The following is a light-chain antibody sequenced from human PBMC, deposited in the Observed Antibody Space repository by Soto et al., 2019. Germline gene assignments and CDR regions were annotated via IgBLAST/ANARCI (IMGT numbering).Light chain of an antibody. CDR3: ASHGSGANYV. CDR1: SSDVGGYNY. CDR2: EVS. Sequence: QSALAQPASVSGSPGQSITISCTGTSSDVGGYNYVSWYQLHPGKAPKLMIHEVSERPSGVSNRFSGSKSGNTASLTISGLQAEDEADYYCASHGSGANYVLGGGTKVT. V-gene: IGLV2-14*01. J-gene: IGLJ1*01.